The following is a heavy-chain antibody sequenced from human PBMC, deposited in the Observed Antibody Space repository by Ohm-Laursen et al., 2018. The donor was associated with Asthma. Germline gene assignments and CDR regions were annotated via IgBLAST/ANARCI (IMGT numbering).Heavy chain of an antibody. J-gene: IGHJ6*02. Sequence: SLRLSCSASGFTFSSYGMHWVRQAPGKGLEWVAVIWYDGSNKYHVDSLKGRFTISRDNSRNRLYLQMKSLRAEDTAVYYCAKARYGSGSFNHYGMDVWGQGTTVTVSS. CDR2: IWYDGSNK. D-gene: IGHD3-10*01. CDR3: AKARYGSGSFNHYGMDV. V-gene: IGHV3-33*06. CDR1: GFTFSSYG.